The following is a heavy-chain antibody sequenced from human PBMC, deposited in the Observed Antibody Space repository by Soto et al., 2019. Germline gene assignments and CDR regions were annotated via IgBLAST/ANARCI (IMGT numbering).Heavy chain of an antibody. CDR1: GYTFTSYG. J-gene: IGHJ6*04. CDR3: GRVPFNGNFIPSGREV. CDR2: ISAYNGNT. V-gene: IGHV1-18*04. Sequence: ASVKVSCKASGYTFTSYGISWVRQAPVQGLEWMGWISAYNGNTNYAQKLQGRVTMTTDTSTSPAYMELRSLRSDDTAVYYCGRVPFNGNFIPSGREVWGKGTPVTVPS. D-gene: IGHD1-1*01.